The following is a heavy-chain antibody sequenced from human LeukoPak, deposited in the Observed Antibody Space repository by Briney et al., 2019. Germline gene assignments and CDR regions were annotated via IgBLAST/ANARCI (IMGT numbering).Heavy chain of an antibody. CDR2: ISAYNGNT. D-gene: IGHD2-15*01. Sequence: ASVKVSCKASGYTFTSYGISWVRQAPGQGLEWMGWISAYNGNTNYAQKLQGRVTMTTDTSTSTANMELRSLRSDDTAVYYCARVGYCSGGSCYGWIDPSGQGTLVTVSS. J-gene: IGHJ5*02. CDR1: GYTFTSYG. V-gene: IGHV1-18*01. CDR3: ARVGYCSGGSCYGWIDP.